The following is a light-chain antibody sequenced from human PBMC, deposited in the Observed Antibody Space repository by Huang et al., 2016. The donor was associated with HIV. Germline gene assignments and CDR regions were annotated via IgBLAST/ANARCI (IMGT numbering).Light chain of an antibody. CDR1: QSLKTY. Sequence: LVLTQSPATLSLSPGESATLSCRASQSLKTYLVWYQQKPGQAPRLLISDASNRAIGIPARFSGSGSGTDFTLTISSLAPEDFAVYYCQRSSWPITFGQGTRLEIK. V-gene: IGKV3-11*01. CDR2: DAS. J-gene: IGKJ5*01. CDR3: QRSSWPIT.